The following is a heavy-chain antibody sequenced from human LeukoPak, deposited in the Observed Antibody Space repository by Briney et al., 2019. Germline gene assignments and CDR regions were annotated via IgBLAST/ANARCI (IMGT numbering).Heavy chain of an antibody. CDR1: GGSISSGGYY. V-gene: IGHV4-31*03. D-gene: IGHD6-19*01. Sequence: KPSEPLSLTCTVSGGSISSGGYYWSWIRQHPGKGLEWIGYIYYSGSTYYNPSLKSRVTISVDTSKNQFSLKLSSVTAADTAVYYCARGSGWPTNYWGQGTLVTVSS. CDR2: IYYSGST. J-gene: IGHJ4*02. CDR3: ARGSGWPTNY.